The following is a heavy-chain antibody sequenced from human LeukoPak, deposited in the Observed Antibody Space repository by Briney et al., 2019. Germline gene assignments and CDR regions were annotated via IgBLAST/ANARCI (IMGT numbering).Heavy chain of an antibody. CDR3: ARGGGYSYGSFDY. J-gene: IGHJ4*02. CDR1: GIIFSNYW. V-gene: IGHV3-74*01. Sequence: PGGSLRLSCAASGIIFSNYWMHWVRQAPGKGLVRISRINRDGSSTSYADSVKGRFTISRDNAKNTLYLQMNSLRAEDTAVYYCARGGGYSYGSFDYWGQGTLVTVSS. CDR2: INRDGSST. D-gene: IGHD5-18*01.